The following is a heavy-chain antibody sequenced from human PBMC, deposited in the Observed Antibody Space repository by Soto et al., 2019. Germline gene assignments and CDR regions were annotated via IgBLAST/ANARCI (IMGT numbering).Heavy chain of an antibody. V-gene: IGHV4-59*12. CDR1: GGSISSYY. CDR2: IYYSGST. CDR3: ARGSVVAATLFDY. D-gene: IGHD2-15*01. J-gene: IGHJ4*02. Sequence: PSETLSLTCTVSGGSISSYYWSWIRQPPGKGLEWIGYIYYSGSTNYNPSLKSRVTISVDTSKNQFSPKLSSVTAADTAVYYCARGSVVAATLFDYWGQGTLVTVSS.